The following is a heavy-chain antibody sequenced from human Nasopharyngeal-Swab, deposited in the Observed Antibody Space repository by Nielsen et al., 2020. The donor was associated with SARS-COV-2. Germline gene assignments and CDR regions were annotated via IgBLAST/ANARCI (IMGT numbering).Heavy chain of an antibody. CDR3: ARDQLGDTAMVILDY. V-gene: IGHV3-30*04. D-gene: IGHD5-18*01. CDR2: ISYDGSNK. J-gene: IGHJ4*02. Sequence: GESLKISCAASGFTFSSYAMHWVRQAPGKGLEWVAVISYDGSNKYYADSVKGRFTISRDNSKNTLYLQMNSLRAEDTAVYYCARDQLGDTAMVILDYWGQGTLVTVSS. CDR1: GFTFSSYA.